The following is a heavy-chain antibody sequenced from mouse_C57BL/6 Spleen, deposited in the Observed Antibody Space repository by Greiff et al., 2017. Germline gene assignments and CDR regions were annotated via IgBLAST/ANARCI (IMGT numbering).Heavy chain of an antibody. J-gene: IGHJ3*01. CDR1: GFTFSSYA. CDR3: ARSITTVVAPFAY. Sequence: EVKLVESGGGLVKPGGSLKLPCAASGFTFSSYAMSWVRQTPEKRLEWVATISDGGSYTYYPDNVKGRFTSSRDNAKNNLYLQMSHLKSEDTAMYYCARSITTVVAPFAYWGQGTLVTVSA. V-gene: IGHV5-4*03. D-gene: IGHD1-1*01. CDR2: ISDGGSYT.